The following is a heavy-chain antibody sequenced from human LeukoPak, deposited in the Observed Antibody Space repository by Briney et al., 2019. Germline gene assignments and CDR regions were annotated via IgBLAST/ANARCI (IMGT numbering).Heavy chain of an antibody. D-gene: IGHD2-2*01. CDR2: IYTSGST. CDR3: AGYCSSTSCSDY. Sequence: SETLSLTCTVSGGSISSYYWSWIRQPAGKGLEWIGRIYTSGSTNYNPSLKSRVTMSVDTSKNQFSLKLSSVTAADTAVYYCAGYCSSTSCSDYWGQGTLVTVSS. V-gene: IGHV4-4*07. CDR1: GGSISSYY. J-gene: IGHJ4*02.